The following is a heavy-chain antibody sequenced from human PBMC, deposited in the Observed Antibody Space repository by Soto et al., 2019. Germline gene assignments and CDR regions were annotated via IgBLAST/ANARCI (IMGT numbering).Heavy chain of an antibody. CDR1: AFTFSNYG. CDR2: ISSGGSR. J-gene: IGHJ4*02. V-gene: IGHV3-23*01. Sequence: GGSLRLSCAASAFTFSNYGMSWVRQAPGKGLEWVSAISSGGSRCYADSVKGRFTISSDNSKSPLYLQMNSLRVEDTAVYYCAKENSGYEKWGQGTLVTVSS. D-gene: IGHD5-12*01. CDR3: AKENSGYEK.